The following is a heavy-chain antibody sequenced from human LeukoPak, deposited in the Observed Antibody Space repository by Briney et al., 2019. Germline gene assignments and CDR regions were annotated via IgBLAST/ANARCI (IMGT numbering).Heavy chain of an antibody. CDR2: LYHGGST. V-gene: IGHV3-53*01. Sequence: GGSLRLSCAASGFIVSSNYISWVRQAPGKGLEWVSVLYHGGSTYYADSVKGRFNISRDNSKNTLYLQMNSLRADDTAVYYCAGSRWWGGFFDYWGQGTLVTVSS. D-gene: IGHD2-8*02. CDR3: AGSRWWGGFFDY. J-gene: IGHJ4*02. CDR1: GFIVSSNY.